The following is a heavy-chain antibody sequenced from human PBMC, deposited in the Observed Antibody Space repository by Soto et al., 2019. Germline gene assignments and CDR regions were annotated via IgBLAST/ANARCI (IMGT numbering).Heavy chain of an antibody. CDR1: GFAFSDYG. J-gene: IGHJ4*02. D-gene: IGHD3-16*01. V-gene: IGHV3-23*01. CDR2: ITAGNGDT. CDR3: VNALYIWGVTGDY. Sequence: EVHLLESGGGLVQPGGSLRLACAASGFAFSDYGVSWVRQTPGKGLQWVSLITAGNGDTYYADSVKGRFTISRDNSKNTLYLQMNNLRVEDSAIYYCVNALYIWGVTGDYWGQGALVTVAS.